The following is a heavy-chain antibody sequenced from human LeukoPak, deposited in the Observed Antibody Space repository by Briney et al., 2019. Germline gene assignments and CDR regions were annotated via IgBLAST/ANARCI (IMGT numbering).Heavy chain of an antibody. CDR3: ARVRGGSGYSYGN. CDR1: GYTFTGYY. D-gene: IGHD5-18*01. J-gene: IGHJ4*02. CDR2: INPNSGGT. V-gene: IGHV1-2*02. Sequence: AASVKVSCKASGYTFTGYYMHWVRQAPGQGLEWMGWINPNSGGTNYAQKFQGRVTMTRDTSISTAYMELSRLRSDDTAVYYCARVRGGSGYSYGNWGQGTLVTVSS.